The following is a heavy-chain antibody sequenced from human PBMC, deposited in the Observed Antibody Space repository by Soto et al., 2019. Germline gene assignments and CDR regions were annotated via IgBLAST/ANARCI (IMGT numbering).Heavy chain of an antibody. CDR2: ISYDGSNK. D-gene: IGHD1-20*01. V-gene: IGHV3-30-3*01. J-gene: IGHJ4*02. Sequence: GGSLRLSCAGSGFTFKTYTFHWGRQPPGKGLEWVAVISYDGSNKYYADSVKGRFTVSRDNSKSTLFLQMNSLTPEDTAVYYCASGSMYNWNQSPPDSWGQGTLVTVSS. CDR3: ASGSMYNWNQSPPDS. CDR1: GFTFKTYT.